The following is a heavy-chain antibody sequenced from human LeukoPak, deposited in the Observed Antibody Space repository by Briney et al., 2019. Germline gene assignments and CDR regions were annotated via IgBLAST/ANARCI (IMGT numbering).Heavy chain of an antibody. CDR3: ARDLRTKAVAGPFPYYYHGMDV. CDR1: GDSVSSNSAA. V-gene: IGHV6-1*01. J-gene: IGHJ6*02. CDR2: TYYRSKWYN. D-gene: IGHD6-19*01. Sequence: SQTLSLTCAISGDSVSSNSAAWNWIRQSPSRGLEWLGRTYYRSKWYNDYAVSVKSRITINPDTSKNQFSLQLNSVTPEDTAVYYCARDLRTKAVAGPFPYYYHGMDVWGQGTTVTVSS.